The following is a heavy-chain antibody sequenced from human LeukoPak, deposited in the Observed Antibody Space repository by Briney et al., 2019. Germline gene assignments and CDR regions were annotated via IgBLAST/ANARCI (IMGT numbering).Heavy chain of an antibody. V-gene: IGHV4-34*01. J-gene: IGHJ2*01. D-gene: IGHD3-22*01. CDR2: INHSGST. CDR3: ACNYDSSGYYAVSPYWYFDL. Sequence: SETLSLTCAVYGGSFSGYYWSWIRQPPGKGLEWIGEINHSGSTNYNPSLKSRVTISVDTSKNQFSLKLSSVTAADTAVYYCACNYDSSGYYAVSPYWYFDLWGRGTLVTVSS. CDR1: GGSFSGYY.